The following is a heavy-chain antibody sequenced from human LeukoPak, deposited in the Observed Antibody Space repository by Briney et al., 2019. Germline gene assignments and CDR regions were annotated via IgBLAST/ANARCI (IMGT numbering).Heavy chain of an antibody. D-gene: IGHD3-10*01. CDR1: GDTFSSRA. CDR3: ALGLVYGSGTYYVY. V-gene: IGHV1-69*06. Sequence: GASVKVSCKASGDTFSSRAISWVRQAPGQGLEWLGEIVPVFGRANYAQKVQGRVTITADKSTSTAYMELSSLKSDDTAVYYCALGLVYGSGTYYVYWGQGTLVTVSS. J-gene: IGHJ4*02. CDR2: IVPVFGRA.